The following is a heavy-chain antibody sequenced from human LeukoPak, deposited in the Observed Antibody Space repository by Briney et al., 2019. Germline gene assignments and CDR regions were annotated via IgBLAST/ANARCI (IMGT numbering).Heavy chain of an antibody. CDR2: INPNSGGT. D-gene: IGHD5-12*01. J-gene: IGHJ4*02. CDR1: GYTFTGYY. CDR3: ARGGYSGYAFLNDY. V-gene: IGHV1-2*02. Sequence: ASVKVSCKAFGYTFTGYYMHWVRQAPGQGLEWMGWINPNSGGTNYAQKFQGRVTMTRDTSISTAYMELSRLRSDDTAVYYCARGGYSGYAFLNDYWGQGTLVTVSS.